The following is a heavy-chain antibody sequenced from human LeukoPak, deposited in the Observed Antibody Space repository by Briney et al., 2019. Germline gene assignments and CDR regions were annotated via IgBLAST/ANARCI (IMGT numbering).Heavy chain of an antibody. J-gene: IGHJ4*02. V-gene: IGHV4-38-2*02. D-gene: IGHD3-3*01. Sequence: IGSIYHSGSTYYNPSLKSRVTISVDTSKNQFSLRLSSVTAADTAVYYCARVGVFGVVSDSWGQGILVTVSS. CDR2: IYHSGST. CDR3: ARVGVFGVVSDS.